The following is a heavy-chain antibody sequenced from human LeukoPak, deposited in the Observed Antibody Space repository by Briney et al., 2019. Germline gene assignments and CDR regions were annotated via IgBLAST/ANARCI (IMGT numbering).Heavy chain of an antibody. Sequence: GESLRLSCAASGFTFSSYWMRWVRQAPGKWLVWVSRINSDGSSTSYADSVKGRFTISRDNAKNTLYLQMNSLRAEDTAVYYCASNRLLWFGELYPPNYYYYYMDVWGKGTTVTVSS. CDR3: ASNRLLWFGELYPPNYYYYYMDV. D-gene: IGHD3-10*01. CDR2: INSDGSST. V-gene: IGHV3-74*01. J-gene: IGHJ6*03. CDR1: GFTFSSYW.